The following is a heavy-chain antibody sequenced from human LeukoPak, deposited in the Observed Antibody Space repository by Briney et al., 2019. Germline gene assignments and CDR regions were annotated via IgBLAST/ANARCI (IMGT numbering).Heavy chain of an antibody. D-gene: IGHD6-6*01. Sequence: GGSLRLSCAASGFTFSRSAMHWVRQAPGKGLEWGAIISYDGGNKYYADSVKGRFTISRDNSKNTLYLQMNSLRAEDTAVYFCVSLGYSSSSVRYWGQGTLVTVSS. CDR3: VSLGYSSSSVRY. CDR2: ISYDGGNK. V-gene: IGHV3-30*04. J-gene: IGHJ4*02. CDR1: GFTFSRSA.